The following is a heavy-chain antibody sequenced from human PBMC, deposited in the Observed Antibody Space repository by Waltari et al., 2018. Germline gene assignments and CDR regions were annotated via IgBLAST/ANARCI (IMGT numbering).Heavy chain of an antibody. Sequence: EVQLVESGGGLVQPGGSLRLCCAASGLCFRDNWMHWVGQAPGKGLVWVARINRDGSRIDHAGTVRGRFSISRDNAKDTLYLQMDSLRADDSAVYHCARDLVGKNDFWGQGTLVVVSS. CDR1: GLCFRDNW. CDR2: INRDGSRI. J-gene: IGHJ4*02. CDR3: ARDLVGKNDF. D-gene: IGHD2-8*02. V-gene: IGHV3-74*01.